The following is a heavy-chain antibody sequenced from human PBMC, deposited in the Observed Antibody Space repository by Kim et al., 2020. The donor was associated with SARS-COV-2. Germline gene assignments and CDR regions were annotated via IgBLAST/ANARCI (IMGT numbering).Heavy chain of an antibody. J-gene: IGHJ6*02. CDR3: ARGRAGVVPAPILGLGPHYDYFIMDV. CDR1: SGSFSGHY. V-gene: IGHV4-34*01. CDR2: IHESGSA. D-gene: IGHD2-2*02. Sequence: SETLSLTCAVYSGSFSGHYWSWIRQPPGKGLEWIGKIHESGSANYNPSLMSRVSISIDGSKNQFSLKLSSVTAADTGFYYCARGRAGVVPAPILGLGPHYDYFIMDVGGHGTTVTVS.